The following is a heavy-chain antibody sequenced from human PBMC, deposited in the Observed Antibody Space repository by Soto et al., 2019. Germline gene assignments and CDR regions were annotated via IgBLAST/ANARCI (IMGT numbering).Heavy chain of an antibody. CDR2: ISGYNGNT. CDR1: GYTFTSYG. J-gene: IGHJ6*02. V-gene: IGHV1-18*01. CDR3: ARGRAMANYYDYGMDV. D-gene: IGHD5-18*01. Sequence: QVQLVQSGAEVKKPGASVKVSCKASGYTFTSYGISWVRQAPGQGLEWMGWISGYNGNTNYAQKLQGRVTMTTDTSPSKAYMELRSLRSDDTAVYYCARGRAMANYYDYGMDVWGQGTTVTVSS.